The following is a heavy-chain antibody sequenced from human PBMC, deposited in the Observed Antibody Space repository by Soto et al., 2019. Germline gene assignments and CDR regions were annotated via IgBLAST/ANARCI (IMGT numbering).Heavy chain of an antibody. CDR2: IYYSGST. Sequence: SETLSLTCTVSGDSISSSSDYWGWIRQPPGKGLEWIGSIYYSGSTYYNPSLKSRVTISVDTSKNQFYLKLRSVIAAVTAVYYCVTVGRYCSGASCYGSFDSWGQGTLVTVSS. D-gene: IGHD2-15*01. CDR3: VTVGRYCSGASCYGSFDS. V-gene: IGHV4-39*07. J-gene: IGHJ4*02. CDR1: GDSISSSSDY.